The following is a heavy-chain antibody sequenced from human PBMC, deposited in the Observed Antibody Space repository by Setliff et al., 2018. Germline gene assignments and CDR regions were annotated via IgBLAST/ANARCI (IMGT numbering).Heavy chain of an antibody. Sequence: ASVKVSCKVSGYTLTELSRHWVRQAPGKGLEWMGGFDPEDGETIYAQKFQGRVTMTEDTSTDTAYMELSSLTSDDTAVYYCATDKLTTSCIDHWGPGTQVTVSS. CDR3: ATDKLTTSCIDH. V-gene: IGHV1-24*01. CDR1: GYTLTELS. CDR2: FDPEDGET. J-gene: IGHJ4*02. D-gene: IGHD2-2*01.